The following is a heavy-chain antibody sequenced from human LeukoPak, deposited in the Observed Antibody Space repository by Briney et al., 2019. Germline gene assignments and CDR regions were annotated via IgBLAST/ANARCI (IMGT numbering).Heavy chain of an antibody. V-gene: IGHV3-30*02. CDR3: ARDHGQGAPNSNYGMDV. CDR2: IRYDGSNK. D-gene: IGHD3-10*02. Sequence: GGSLRLSCAASGFTFSSYGMHWVRQAPGKGLEWVAFIRYDGSNKYYADSVKGRFTISRDNSKNTLYLQMSSLRAEDTAVYYCARDHGQGAPNSNYGMDVWGQGTTVTVSS. CDR1: GFTFSSYG. J-gene: IGHJ6*02.